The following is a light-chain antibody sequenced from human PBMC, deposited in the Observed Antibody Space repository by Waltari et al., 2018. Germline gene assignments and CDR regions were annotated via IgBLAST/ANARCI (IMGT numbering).Light chain of an antibody. CDR1: SSNIGSNY. J-gene: IGLJ2*01. CDR2: RNN. Sequence: QSVLTQPPPGSGTPGQRVTISCSGSSSNIGSNYVYWYQQLPGKAPKLLIYRNNQRPSGVPDRFSGSKSGTSASLAISGLRSEDEADYYCAAWDDTLSGVVFGGGTKLTVL. CDR3: AAWDDTLSGVV. V-gene: IGLV1-47*01.